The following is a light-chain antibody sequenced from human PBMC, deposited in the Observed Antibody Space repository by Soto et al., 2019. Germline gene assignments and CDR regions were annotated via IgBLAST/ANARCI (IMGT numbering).Light chain of an antibody. CDR2: AAS. CDR3: QKYSSVPV. V-gene: IGKV1-27*01. CDR1: QGIRNF. Sequence: DIQMTQSPTSLSASVGERATITCRASQGIRNFVVWYQQKPGQAPTILLYAASTLQAGVPSRFRGSGSGSDFTITIHSLQPEDVATYSCQKYSSVPVFGPGTKVEIK. J-gene: IGKJ3*01.